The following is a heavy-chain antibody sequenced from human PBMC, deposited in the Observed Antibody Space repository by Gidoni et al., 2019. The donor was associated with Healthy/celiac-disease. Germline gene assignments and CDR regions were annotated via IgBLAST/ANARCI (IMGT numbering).Heavy chain of an antibody. CDR1: GFTFRDYY. CDR2: ISSSGSTI. V-gene: IGHV3-11*01. D-gene: IGHD3-10*01. Sequence: QVQLVESGGGLVKPGGSLRLSCAASGFTFRDYYMSWIRQATGKGLEWFSYISSSGSTIYYADSVKGRFTISRDNAKNSLYLQMNSLRAEDTAVYYCASSVLVGELLLGLADYYYYGMDVWGQGTTVTVSS. J-gene: IGHJ6*02. CDR3: ASSVLVGELLLGLADYYYYGMDV.